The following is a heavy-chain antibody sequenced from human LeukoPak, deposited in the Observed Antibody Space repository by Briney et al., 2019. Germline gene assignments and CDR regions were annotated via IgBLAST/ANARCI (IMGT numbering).Heavy chain of an antibody. CDR3: ARDGYDFWSGYQMAFDY. CDR2: IKQDGSEK. V-gene: IGHV3-7*01. D-gene: IGHD3-3*01. CDR1: GFTFSSYW. Sequence: GGSLRLSCAASGFTFSSYWMSWVRQAPRKGLEWVANIKQDGSEKYYVDSVKGRFTISRDNAKNSLYLQMNSLRAEDTAVYYCARDGYDFWSGYQMAFDYWGQGTLVTVSS. J-gene: IGHJ4*02.